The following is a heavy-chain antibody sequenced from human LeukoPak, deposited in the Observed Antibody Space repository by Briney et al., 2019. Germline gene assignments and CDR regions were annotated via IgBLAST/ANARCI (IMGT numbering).Heavy chain of an antibody. V-gene: IGHV4-59*01. CDR1: GGSISSYY. Sequence: SETLSLTCSVSGGSISSYYWNWIRQPPGKGLEWIGYIYYSGTSNYNPSLKSRVTISVDTSNNQFSLKLSSVTAADTAVYYCARDRGYCSGGSCYSIDWFDPWGQGTLVTVSS. CDR3: ARDRGYCSGGSCYSIDWFDP. D-gene: IGHD2-15*01. CDR2: IYYSGTS. J-gene: IGHJ5*02.